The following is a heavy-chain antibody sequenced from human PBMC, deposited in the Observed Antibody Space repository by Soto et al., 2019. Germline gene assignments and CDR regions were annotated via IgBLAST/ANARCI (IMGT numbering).Heavy chain of an antibody. CDR2: ISSSGSTI. CDR3: ARSRNSAVADSFDF. V-gene: IGHV3-48*03. Sequence: PGGSLRLSCAASGFTFSSYEMNWVRQAPGKGLEWVSYISSSGSTIYYADSVKGRFTISRDNAKNTLYLQMNSLRDEDTAVYYCARSRNSAVADSFDFWGQGTLVTVSS. D-gene: IGHD3-10*01. CDR1: GFTFSSYE. J-gene: IGHJ4*02.